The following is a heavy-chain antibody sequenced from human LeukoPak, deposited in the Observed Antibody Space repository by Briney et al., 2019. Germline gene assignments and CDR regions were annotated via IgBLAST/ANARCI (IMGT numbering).Heavy chain of an antibody. V-gene: IGHV3-23*01. Sequence: PGGSLRLSCAASGFTFNSYAMSWVRQAPGKGLEWVSSISSSGGSTYYVDSVKGRFTISRDNSKNTLYLQMNSLRAEDTAVYYCAESPMTRVTTGGFDFCGQGTLVTVSS. CDR3: AESPMTRVTTGGFDF. D-gene: IGHD4-17*01. J-gene: IGHJ4*02. CDR2: ISSSGGST. CDR1: GFTFNSYA.